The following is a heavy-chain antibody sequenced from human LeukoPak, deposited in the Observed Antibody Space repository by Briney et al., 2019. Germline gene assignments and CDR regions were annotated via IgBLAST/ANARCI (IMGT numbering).Heavy chain of an antibody. V-gene: IGHV1-69*05. CDR3: ARSHRITMIVVGQTNAFDI. Sequence: SVKVSCKASGGTFSSYAISWVRQAPGQGLEWMGRIIPIFGTANYAQKFQGRVTITTDESTSTAYMELSSLRSEDTAVYYFARSHRITMIVVGQTNAFDIWGQGTMVTVSS. CDR2: IIPIFGTA. D-gene: IGHD3-22*01. J-gene: IGHJ3*02. CDR1: GGTFSSYA.